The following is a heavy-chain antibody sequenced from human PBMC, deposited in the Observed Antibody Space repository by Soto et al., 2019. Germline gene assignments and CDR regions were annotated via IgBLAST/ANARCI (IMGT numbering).Heavy chain of an antibody. CDR1: GGSISSGDYY. CDR3: ARGNSPMVRGVMHFDY. CDR2: IYYSGST. V-gene: IGHV4-30-4*01. J-gene: IGHJ4*02. D-gene: IGHD3-10*01. Sequence: SETLSLTCTVSGGSISSGDYYWSWIRQPPGKGLEWIGYIYYSGSTYYNPSLKSRVTISVDTSKNQFSLKLSSVTAADTAVYYCARGNSPMVRGVMHFDYWGQGTLVTVSS.